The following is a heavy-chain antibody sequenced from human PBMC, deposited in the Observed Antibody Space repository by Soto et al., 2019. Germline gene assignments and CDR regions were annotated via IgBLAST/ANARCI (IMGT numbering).Heavy chain of an antibody. CDR2: ISAYNGNT. V-gene: IGHV1-18*01. CDR1: GYTFTSYG. Sequence: QVQLVQSGAEVKKPGASVKVSCKASGYTFTSYGISWVRQAPGQGLEWMGWISAYNGNTKYAQKLQGRGTMTTATSTSPAYMELRSLSSDATAVYYCARRAPPMDVWGQGTTVTVSS. J-gene: IGHJ6*02. CDR3: ARRAPPMDV.